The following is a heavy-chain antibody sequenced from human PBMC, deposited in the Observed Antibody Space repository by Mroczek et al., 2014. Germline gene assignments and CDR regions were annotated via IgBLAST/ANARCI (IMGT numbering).Heavy chain of an antibody. Sequence: QVQLVESGAEVKKPGASVKVSCKASGYTFTGYYMHWVRQAPGQGLEWMGWINPNSGGTNYAQKFQGRVTMTRDTSISTAYMELSRLRSDDTAVYYCAREARFLEWLLNGMDVWGQGTTVTVSS. V-gene: IGHV1-2*02. J-gene: IGHJ6*02. CDR1: GYTFTGYY. CDR3: AREARFLEWLLNGMDV. D-gene: IGHD3-3*01. CDR2: INPNSGGT.